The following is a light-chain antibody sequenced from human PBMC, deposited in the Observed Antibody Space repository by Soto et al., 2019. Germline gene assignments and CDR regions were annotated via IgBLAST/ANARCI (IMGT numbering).Light chain of an antibody. V-gene: IGLV2-14*01. J-gene: IGLJ1*01. CDR1: SSDVGGYNY. Sequence: QSALTQPASGSGSPGHSITIYCSGTSSDVGGYNYVSWYQQHPGKAPKLMIYEVSNRPSGVSNRFSGSKSGNTASLTISGLQAEDEADYYCSSYTSSSTLVFGTGTKVTVL. CDR2: EVS. CDR3: SSYTSSSTLV.